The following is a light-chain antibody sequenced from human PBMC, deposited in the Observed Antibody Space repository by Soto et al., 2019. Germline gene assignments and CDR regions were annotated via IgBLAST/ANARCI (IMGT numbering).Light chain of an antibody. CDR1: SSNIGAGYD. CDR3: QSYDSSLSVFYV. J-gene: IGLJ1*01. Sequence: QSALTQPASVSGAPGQRVTISCTGSSSNIGAGYDVHWYQQLPGTAPKLLIYGNSNRPSGVPDRFSGSKSGTSASLAITGLQAEDEADYYCQSYDSSLSVFYVFGTGTKVTVL. V-gene: IGLV1-40*01. CDR2: GNS.